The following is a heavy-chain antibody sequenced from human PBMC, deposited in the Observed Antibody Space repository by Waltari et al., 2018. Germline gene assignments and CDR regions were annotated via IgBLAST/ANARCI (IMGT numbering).Heavy chain of an antibody. CDR1: GGSISSSSYY. CDR3: ASHTRPWGMILPAADH. V-gene: IGHV4-39*01. Sequence: QLQLQESGPGLVKPSETLSLTCTVSGGSISSSSYYWGWIRQPPGKGLEWIGSIYYSGSTYYTRAPSSLVVKPEDTSRHHFSRKLSPVTAAETAVYYCASHTRPWGMILPAADHWAQGPLVTISS. J-gene: IGHJ4*02. D-gene: IGHD3-22*01. CDR2: IYYSGST.